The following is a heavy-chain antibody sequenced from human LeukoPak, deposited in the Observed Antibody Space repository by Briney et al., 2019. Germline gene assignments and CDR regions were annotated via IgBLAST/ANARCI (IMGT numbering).Heavy chain of an antibody. CDR1: GYTFTSYY. J-gene: IGHJ2*01. CDR3: ARGHIVVVPAAMPSGSANWYFDL. D-gene: IGHD2-2*01. CDR2: INPSGGST. Sequence: ASVKVSCKASGYTFTSYYMHWVRQAPGQGLEWMGIINPSGGSTSYAQKFQGRVTMTRDMSTSTVYMELSSLRPEDTAVYYCARGHIVVVPAAMPSGSANWYFDLWGRGTLVTVSS. V-gene: IGHV1-46*01.